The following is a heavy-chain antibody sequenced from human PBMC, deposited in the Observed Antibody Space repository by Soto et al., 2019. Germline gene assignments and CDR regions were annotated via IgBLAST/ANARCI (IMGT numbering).Heavy chain of an antibody. V-gene: IGHV4-39*01. D-gene: IGHD2-15*01. J-gene: IGHJ5*02. Sequence: SETLSLTCTVSGGSISSSSYYWGWIRQPPGKGLEWIGSIYYSGSTYYNPSLKSRVTISVDTSKNQFSLKLSSVTAADTAVYYCARHVDCSGGSCYPGWFDPWGQGTLVTVSS. CDR2: IYYSGST. CDR3: ARHVDCSGGSCYPGWFDP. CDR1: GGSISSSSYY.